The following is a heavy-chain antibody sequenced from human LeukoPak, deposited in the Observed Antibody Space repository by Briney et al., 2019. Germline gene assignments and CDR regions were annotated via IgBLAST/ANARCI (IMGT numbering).Heavy chain of an antibody. CDR3: ATDIRYAFDY. CDR1: GFSFTDYP. V-gene: IGHV3-48*02. CDR2: IRTTAEGAKYV. Sequence: GGSLRLSCATSGFSFTDYPMNTVRPALGEGLEWISNIRTTAEGAKYVYYADSVKGRVTISRDDGKNTLYLHMNSLRDDDTAVYYSATDIRYAFDYWGQGILVTVSS. J-gene: IGHJ4*02. D-gene: IGHD3-9*01.